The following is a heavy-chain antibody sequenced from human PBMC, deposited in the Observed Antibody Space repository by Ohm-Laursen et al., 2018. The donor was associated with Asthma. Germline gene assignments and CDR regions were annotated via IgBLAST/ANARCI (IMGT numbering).Heavy chain of an antibody. CDR3: ARDYYDSSGYDAFDI. J-gene: IGHJ3*02. D-gene: IGHD3-22*01. CDR1: GFTFSDYG. CDR2: ISSDGSNK. Sequence: SLRLSCTASGFTFSDYGMHWVRQAPGKGLEWVAIISSDGSNKFHAESVKGRFTISRDNAKNSLYLQMNSLRAEDTAVYYCARDYYDSSGYDAFDIWGQRTMVTVSS. V-gene: IGHV3-30*03.